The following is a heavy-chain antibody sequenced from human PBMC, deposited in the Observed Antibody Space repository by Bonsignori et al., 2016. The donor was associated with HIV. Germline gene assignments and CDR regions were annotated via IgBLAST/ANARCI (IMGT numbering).Heavy chain of an antibody. CDR2: IWYDGSNK. V-gene: IGHV3-33*06. D-gene: IGHD6-13*01. CDR3: AKDFYSSSWYTPLGDY. J-gene: IGHJ4*02. Sequence: WIHQPPGKGLEWVAAIWYDGSNKYYADSVKGRFTISRDNSKNTLYLQMNSLRAEDTAVYYCAKDFYSSSWYTPLGDYWGQGTLVTVSS.